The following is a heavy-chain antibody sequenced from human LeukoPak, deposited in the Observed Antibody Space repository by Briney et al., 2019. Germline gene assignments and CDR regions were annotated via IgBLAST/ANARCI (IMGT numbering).Heavy chain of an antibody. CDR1: GFTFSNYA. J-gene: IGHJ6*03. CDR3: AKGGLWELLHNAMDV. Sequence: GGSLRLSCVASGFTFSNYAMHWVRQARGLEWVALIRFDGSIKYYGDSVKGRFTISRDNSKNTVYLQMNSLRGDDTGVYYCAKGGLWELLHNAMDVWGNGTTVTVSS. V-gene: IGHV3-30*02. D-gene: IGHD1-26*01. CDR2: IRFDGSIK.